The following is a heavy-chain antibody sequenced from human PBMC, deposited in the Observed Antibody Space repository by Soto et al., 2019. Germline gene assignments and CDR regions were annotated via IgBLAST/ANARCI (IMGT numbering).Heavy chain of an antibody. CDR3: ARQPIY. CDR1: GGSISSSY. CDR2: IYDSGST. V-gene: IGHV4-59*08. J-gene: IGHJ4*02. D-gene: IGHD3-3*01. Sequence: QVQLQESGPGLVKPSETLSLTCTVSGGSISSSYWSWIRQPPGKGLEWIGYIYDSGSTYYNSSLKSRVTMSVDTSKNQFSLKLSSVTAADTAVYYCARQPIYWGQGTPVTVSS.